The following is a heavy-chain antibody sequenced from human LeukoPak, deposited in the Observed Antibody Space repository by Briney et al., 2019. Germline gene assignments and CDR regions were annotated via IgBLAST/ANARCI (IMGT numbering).Heavy chain of an antibody. J-gene: IGHJ4*02. CDR2: ISGYTGNT. V-gene: IGHV1-18*01. Sequence: ASVKVSCKASGYXFTSYGISWVRQAPGQGHEWLGWISGYTGNTNYAHKLQGRVTMTTDTSTSTAYMELRSLRSDDTAVYYCARRTIFGVVTFDYWGQGTLVTVPS. CDR3: ARRTIFGVVTFDY. CDR1: GYXFTSYG. D-gene: IGHD3-3*01.